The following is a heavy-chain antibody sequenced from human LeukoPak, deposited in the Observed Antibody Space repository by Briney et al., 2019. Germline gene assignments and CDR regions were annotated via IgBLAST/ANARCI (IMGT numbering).Heavy chain of an antibody. CDR3: ARDGYYYDSSGYFPPDY. Sequence: ASVKVSCKASGYTFTSHGISWVRQAPGQGLEWMGWISAYNGNTNYAQKLQGRVTMTTDTSTSTAYMELRSLRSDDTAVYYCARDGYYYDSSGYFPPDYWGQGTLVTVSS. D-gene: IGHD3-22*01. V-gene: IGHV1-18*01. J-gene: IGHJ4*02. CDR1: GYTFTSHG. CDR2: ISAYNGNT.